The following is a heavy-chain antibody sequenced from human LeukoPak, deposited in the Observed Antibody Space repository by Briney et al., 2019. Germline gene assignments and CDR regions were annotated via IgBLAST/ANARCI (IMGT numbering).Heavy chain of an antibody. J-gene: IGHJ5*02. CDR2: IYYSGST. CDR3: ARGGYYGSGNDFRFDP. Sequence: SETLSLTCSVSGGSISNYYWNWIRQPPGKGLEWIGYIYYSGSTNYNPSLKSRVTISVDTSKNQFSLKLSSVTPADTAVYYCARGGYYGSGNDFRFDPWGQGTLVTVSS. CDR1: GGSISNYY. V-gene: IGHV4-59*01. D-gene: IGHD3-10*01.